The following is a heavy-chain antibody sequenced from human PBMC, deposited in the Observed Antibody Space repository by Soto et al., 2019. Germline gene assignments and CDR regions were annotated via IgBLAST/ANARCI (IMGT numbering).Heavy chain of an antibody. J-gene: IGHJ5*02. CDR3: VTASLWFGESSAGFDP. Sequence: EAQVVESGGGLAQPGGSLSLSCVSSGFTFSNYWMTWVRQAPGKGLEWVANIREDGTKKKYVDSVKGRFTISKDNAKRSMYLQLSSLRAQATAVYYCVTASLWFGESSAGFDPWGQGALVTVSS. V-gene: IGHV3-7*01. CDR2: IREDGTKK. CDR1: GFTFSNYW. D-gene: IGHD3-10*01.